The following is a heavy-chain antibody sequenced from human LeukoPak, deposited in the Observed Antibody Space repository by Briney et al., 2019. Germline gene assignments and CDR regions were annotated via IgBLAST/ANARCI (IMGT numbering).Heavy chain of an antibody. J-gene: IGHJ6*02. V-gene: IGHV3-72*01. D-gene: IGHD4-11*01. CDR1: GFIFSDHY. CDR2: TRDKANSYRT. Sequence: PGGSLRLSCAASGFIFSDHYMDWVRQAPGKGLEWVARTRDKANSYRTEYAASVKGRFTISRDDSKNSLYLQMNSLKTEDTAVYYCTRGASKKAPQYYYGMDVWGQGTTVTVSS. CDR3: TRGASKKAPQYYYGMDV.